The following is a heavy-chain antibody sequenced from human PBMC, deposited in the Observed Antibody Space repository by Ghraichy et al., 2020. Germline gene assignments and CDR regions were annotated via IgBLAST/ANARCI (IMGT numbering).Heavy chain of an antibody. CDR2: FYYSGST. CDR1: GGSISSYY. D-gene: IGHD3-22*01. V-gene: IGHV4-59*01. Sequence: SETLSLTCTVSGGSISSYYWNWIRQPPGKGLEWIGYFYYSGSTNYNPSLKSRVTISVDTSKNQLSLKLTSVTAADTAVYYCARGSGFSSYYSYYGMDVWGQGTTVTVSS. J-gene: IGHJ6*02. CDR3: ARGSGFSSYYSYYGMDV.